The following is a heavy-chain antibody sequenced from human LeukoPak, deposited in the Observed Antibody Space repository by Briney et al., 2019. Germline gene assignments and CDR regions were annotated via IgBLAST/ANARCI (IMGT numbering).Heavy chain of an antibody. Sequence: ASVKVSCKAFGYTFTSYYMHWVRQAPGQGLEWMGIINPSGGSTSYAQKFQGRVTMTRDTSTSTVYMELSSLRSEDTAVYYCARSPWGCSSTSCPLDYWGQGTLVTVSS. CDR2: INPSGGST. D-gene: IGHD2-2*01. CDR3: ARSPWGCSSTSCPLDY. CDR1: GYTFTSYY. V-gene: IGHV1-46*01. J-gene: IGHJ4*02.